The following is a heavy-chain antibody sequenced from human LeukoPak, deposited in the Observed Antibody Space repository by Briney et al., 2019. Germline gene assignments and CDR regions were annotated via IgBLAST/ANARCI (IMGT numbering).Heavy chain of an antibody. Sequence: NASETLSLTCTVSGGSISSSSYYWGWIRQPPGKGLEWIGSIYYSGSTYYNPSLRSRVTISVDTSKNQFSLKLSSVTAADTAVYYCARTVWLLDAFHIWGQGTMVTVSS. D-gene: IGHD1-26*01. J-gene: IGHJ3*02. CDR3: ARTVWLLDAFHI. CDR1: GGSISSSSYY. V-gene: IGHV4-39*07. CDR2: IYYSGST.